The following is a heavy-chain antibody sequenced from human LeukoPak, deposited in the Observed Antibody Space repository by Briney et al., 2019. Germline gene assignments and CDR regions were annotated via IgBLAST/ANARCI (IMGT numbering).Heavy chain of an antibody. V-gene: IGHV3-21*01. CDR1: GFTFSSYS. Sequence: GGSLRLSCAASGFTFSSYSMNWVRQAPGEGLEWVSSISSSSSYIYYADSVKGRFTISRDNAKNSLYLQMNSLRAEDTAVYYCARGGRGGYYRPDYWGQGTLVTVSS. J-gene: IGHJ4*02. CDR3: ARGGRGGYYRPDY. D-gene: IGHD3-22*01. CDR2: ISSSSSYI.